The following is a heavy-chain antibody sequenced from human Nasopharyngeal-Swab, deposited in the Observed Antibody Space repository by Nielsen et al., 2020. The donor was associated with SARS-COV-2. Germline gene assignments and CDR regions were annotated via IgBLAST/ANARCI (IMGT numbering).Heavy chain of an antibody. CDR3: ARDTTVTSYYYYGMDV. D-gene: IGHD4-11*01. V-gene: IGHV4-59*01. CDR1: GGSISSYY. J-gene: IGHJ6*02. Sequence: SETLSLTCTVSGGSISSYYWSWIRQPPGKGLGWIGYIYYSGSTNYNPSLKSRVTISVDTSENQFSLKLSSVTAADTAVYYCARDTTVTSYYYYGMDVWGQGTTVTVSS. CDR2: IYYSGST.